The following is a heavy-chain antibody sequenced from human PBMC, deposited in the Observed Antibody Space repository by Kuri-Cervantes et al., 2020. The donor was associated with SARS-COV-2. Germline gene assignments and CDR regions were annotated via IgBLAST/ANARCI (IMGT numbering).Heavy chain of an antibody. J-gene: IGHJ4*02. CDR1: GFTFSSYG. CDR2: IWYDGSNK. V-gene: IGHV3-33*01. CDR3: ARGAEGATDY. Sequence: GESLKISCAASGFTFSSYGMHWVRQAPGKGLEWVAVIWYDGSNKYYADSVKGRFTISRDNSKNTLYLQMNSLRAEDTAVYYCARGAEGATDYWAQGTLATFPS. D-gene: IGHD1-26*01.